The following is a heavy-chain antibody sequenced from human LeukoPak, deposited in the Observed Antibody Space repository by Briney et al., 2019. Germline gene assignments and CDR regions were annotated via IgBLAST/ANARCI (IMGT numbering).Heavy chain of an antibody. Sequence: SETLSVTCAVYGGSFSGYYWSWIRQPPGNGLEWIGEINHSGSTNYNPSLKSRVTISVDTSKNQFSLKLSSVTAADTAVYYCARGRSVVGATGDYWGQGTLVTVSS. CDR1: GGSFSGYY. CDR3: ARGRSVVGATGDY. J-gene: IGHJ4*02. V-gene: IGHV4-34*01. CDR2: INHSGST. D-gene: IGHD1-26*01.